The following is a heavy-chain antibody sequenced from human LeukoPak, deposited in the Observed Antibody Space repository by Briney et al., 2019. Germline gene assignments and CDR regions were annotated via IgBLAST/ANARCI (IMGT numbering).Heavy chain of an antibody. CDR1: GFTFSSYS. CDR2: ISSSSSSI. Sequence: GGSLTLSCAASGFTFSSYSVKWVRQAPGEGVEWVSSISSSSSSIYYADSVKGRFTISRDNAKNSLYLQMNSLRAEDTAVYYCARGGGNTVTTFDYWGQGTLVTVSS. D-gene: IGHD4-11*01. V-gene: IGHV3-21*01. CDR3: ARGGGNTVTTFDY. J-gene: IGHJ4*02.